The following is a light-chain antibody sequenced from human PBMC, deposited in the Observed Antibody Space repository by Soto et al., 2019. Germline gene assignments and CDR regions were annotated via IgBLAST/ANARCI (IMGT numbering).Light chain of an antibody. V-gene: IGLV2-23*02. CDR2: EVS. CDR1: SSDVGSYNL. J-gene: IGLJ1*01. CDR3: CSYAGSSTSV. Sequence: QCALTQPASVSGSPGQSITISCTGTSSDVGSYNLVSWYQQHPGKAPKLMIYEVSKRPSGVSNRFSGSKSGNTASLTISGLQAEDEADYYCCSYAGSSTSVFGTGTKVTVL.